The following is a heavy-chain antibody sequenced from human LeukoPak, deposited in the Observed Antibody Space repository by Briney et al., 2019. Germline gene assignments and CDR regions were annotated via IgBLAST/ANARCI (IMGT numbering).Heavy chain of an antibody. CDR1: GGSFSGYY. J-gene: IGHJ4*02. V-gene: IGHV4-34*01. CDR2: INHSGST. D-gene: IGHD3-10*01. CDR3: ARVSGFGEFAHDY. Sequence: PSETLSLTCAVYGGSFSGYYWSWIRQPPGKGLEWIGEINHSGSTNYNPSLKGRVTISVDTSKNQFSLKLSSVTAADTAVYYCARVSGFGEFAHDYWGQGTLVTVSS.